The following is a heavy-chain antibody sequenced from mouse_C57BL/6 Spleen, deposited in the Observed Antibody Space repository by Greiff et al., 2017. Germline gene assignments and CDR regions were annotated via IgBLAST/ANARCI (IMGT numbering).Heavy chain of an antibody. Sequence: ESGPGLVKPSQSLSLTCSVTGYSFTSGYYWNWIRQFPGNKLEWMGYISYDGSNNYNPSLKNRTSITRDTSNNQFFLKLNSVTTEDTATYSCARGDYGSSPWDFDVWGTGTTVTVAS. V-gene: IGHV3-6*01. CDR1: GYSFTSGYY. J-gene: IGHJ1*03. D-gene: IGHD1-1*01. CDR3: ARGDYGSSPWDFDV. CDR2: ISYDGSN.